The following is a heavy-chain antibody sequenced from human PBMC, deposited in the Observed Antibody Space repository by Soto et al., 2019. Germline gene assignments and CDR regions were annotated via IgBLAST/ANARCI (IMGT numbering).Heavy chain of an antibody. CDR3: ARKGSYKAGVGFDI. V-gene: IGHV4-34*01. Sequence: PSETLSLTCAVYGGSFSGYYWSWIRQPPGKGLEWIGEINHSGSTNYNPSLKSRVTTSVDTSKNQFSLKLSSVTAADTAVYYCARKGSYKAGVGFDIWGQGTMVTVSS. D-gene: IGHD2-2*02. CDR2: INHSGST. J-gene: IGHJ3*02. CDR1: GGSFSGYY.